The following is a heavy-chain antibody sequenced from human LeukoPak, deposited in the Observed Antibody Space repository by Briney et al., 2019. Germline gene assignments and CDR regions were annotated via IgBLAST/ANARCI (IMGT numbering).Heavy chain of an antibody. CDR3: TKDLALYTGPYSGSFYSPIAC. V-gene: IGHV3-23*01. Sequence: GGSLRLSCAASGFTFSNYAMSWVRQAPGKGLEWVSSISGSGDNTYYADSVKGRFTISRDNFKNTLYVQMNSLKAEDTAVYYCTKDLALYTGPYSGSFYSPIACWGQGTLVTVSS. D-gene: IGHD1-26*01. J-gene: IGHJ4*02. CDR1: GFTFSNYA. CDR2: ISGSGDNT.